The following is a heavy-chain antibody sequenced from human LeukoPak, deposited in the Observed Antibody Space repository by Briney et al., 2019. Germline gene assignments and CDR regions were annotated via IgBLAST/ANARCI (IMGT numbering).Heavy chain of an antibody. V-gene: IGHV1-2*02. J-gene: IGHJ4*02. D-gene: IGHD5-18*01. CDR1: GYTFTSYD. CDR2: INPNSGGT. Sequence: ASVKVSCKASGYTFTSYDINWVRQAPGQGLEWMGWINPNSGGTNYAQKFQGRVTMTRDTSISTAYMELSRLRSDDTAVYYCARGLGDGYSYGYENYFDYWGQGTLVTVSS. CDR3: ARGLGDGYSYGYENYFDY.